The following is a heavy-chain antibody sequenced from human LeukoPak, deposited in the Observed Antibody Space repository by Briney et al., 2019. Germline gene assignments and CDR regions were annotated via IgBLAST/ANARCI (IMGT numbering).Heavy chain of an antibody. CDR3: AKSYEEASSSSGPADY. J-gene: IGHJ4*02. D-gene: IGHD6-6*01. V-gene: IGHV3-33*06. CDR1: GFTFSYYG. CDR2: IWYDGSNK. Sequence: PGGSLRLSCAASGFTFSYYGMHWVRQAPGQGLEWVAVIWYDGSNKYYADSVQGRFTISRANSKNTLYLEMNSLRAEDTAVYYCAKSYEEASSSSGPADYWGQGTLVTVSS.